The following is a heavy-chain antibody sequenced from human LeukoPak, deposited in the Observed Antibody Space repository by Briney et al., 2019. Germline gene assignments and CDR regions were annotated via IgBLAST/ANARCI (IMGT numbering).Heavy chain of an antibody. Sequence: ASLKVSCKASGYTFTTHFMNWVRQAPGQGLEWMAIINPADGTKTYAQKFQGRVTLTRDTSTNTVYMDLSSLRSEDTAVYYCARGVGDVFHERRILDRWGQGTLVTVSS. CDR3: ARGVGDVFHERRILDR. CDR2: INPADGTK. J-gene: IGHJ5*02. CDR1: GYTFTTHF. D-gene: IGHD2-21*01. V-gene: IGHV1-46*01.